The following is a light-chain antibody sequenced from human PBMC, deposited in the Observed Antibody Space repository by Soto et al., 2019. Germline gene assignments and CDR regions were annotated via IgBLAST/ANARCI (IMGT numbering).Light chain of an antibody. V-gene: IGLV1-40*01. CDR1: SSNIGAGYD. Sequence: QSVLTQPPSVSGAPGQRVTISCTGRSSNIGAGYDVHWYQQLPGTAPKLLIYGNSKRPSGVPDRFSGSKSGTSASLAITGLQAEDEADSYCQSYDSSLSGYVVFGGGTKLTVL. J-gene: IGLJ2*01. CDR3: QSYDSSLSGYVV. CDR2: GNS.